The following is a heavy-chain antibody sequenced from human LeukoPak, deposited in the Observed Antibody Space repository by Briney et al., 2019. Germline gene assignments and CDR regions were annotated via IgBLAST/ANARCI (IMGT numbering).Heavy chain of an antibody. CDR2: ISYDGSNK. D-gene: IGHD5-18*01. Sequence: PGGALRLPCAASGFTFSSYAMHWVRQAPGKGLEWVAVISYDGSNKYYADSVKGRFTISRDNSKNTLYLQMNSLRAEDTAVYYCARVDTAMVTSPIYYYGMDVWGQGTTVTVSS. V-gene: IGHV3-30-3*01. CDR1: GFTFSSYA. CDR3: ARVDTAMVTSPIYYYGMDV. J-gene: IGHJ6*02.